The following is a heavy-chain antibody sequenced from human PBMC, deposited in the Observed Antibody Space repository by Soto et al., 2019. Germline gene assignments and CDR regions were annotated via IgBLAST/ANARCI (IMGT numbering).Heavy chain of an antibody. CDR2: ISYDGSNK. CDR1: GFTFSSYA. D-gene: IGHD4-17*01. Sequence: QVQLVESGGGVVQPGRSLRLSCAASGFTFSSYAMHWVRQAPGKGLEWVAVISYDGSNKYYADSVKGRFTISRDNSKNTLYLQMNSLRAEDTAVYYCASPKHPLRVPHEFDYWGQGTLVTVSS. J-gene: IGHJ4*02. CDR3: ASPKHPLRVPHEFDY. V-gene: IGHV3-30-3*01.